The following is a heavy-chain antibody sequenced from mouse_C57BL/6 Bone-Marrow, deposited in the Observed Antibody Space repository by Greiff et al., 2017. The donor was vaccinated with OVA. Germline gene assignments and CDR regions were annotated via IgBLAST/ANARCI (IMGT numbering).Heavy chain of an antibody. CDR2: IYPGNSDT. CDR3: SRYDYDRDY. J-gene: IGHJ2*01. CDR1: GYTFTSYW. D-gene: IGHD2-4*01. V-gene: IGHV1-5*01. Sequence: EVQLQQSGTVLARPGASVKMSCKTSGYTFTSYWMHWVKQRPGQGLEWIGAIYPGNSDTSYNQKFKGKAKLTAVTAASTAYMELNMLTNDDSAVYFCSRYDYDRDYWGQGTTLTVSS.